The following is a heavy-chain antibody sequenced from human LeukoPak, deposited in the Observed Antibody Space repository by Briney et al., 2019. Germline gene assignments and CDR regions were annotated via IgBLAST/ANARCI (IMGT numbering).Heavy chain of an antibody. V-gene: IGHV3-7*02. D-gene: IGHD1-1*01. J-gene: IGHJ5*02. CDR3: ANEMNWSFYS. CDR2: IKPDGSEK. CDR1: GFTFSSYW. Sequence: QSGGSLRLSCAASGFTFSSYWMSWVRQAPGKGLEWVANIKPDGSEKYYVDSVEGRFTISRDNARNSLYLQLDSLRAEDTAFYFCANEMNWSFYSWGQGTLVTVSS.